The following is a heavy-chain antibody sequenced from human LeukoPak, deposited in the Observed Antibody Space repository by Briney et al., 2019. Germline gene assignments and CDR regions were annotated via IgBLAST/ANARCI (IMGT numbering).Heavy chain of an antibody. CDR2: IYHSGST. V-gene: IGHV4-4*02. Sequence: WVRQPPGKGLEWIGEIYHSGSTNYNPSLKSRVTISVDKSKNQFSLKLSSVTAADTAVYYCARDSARTYYYGSGSYSPPDYWGQGTLVTVSS. D-gene: IGHD3-10*01. J-gene: IGHJ4*02. CDR3: ARDSARTYYYGSGSYSPPDY.